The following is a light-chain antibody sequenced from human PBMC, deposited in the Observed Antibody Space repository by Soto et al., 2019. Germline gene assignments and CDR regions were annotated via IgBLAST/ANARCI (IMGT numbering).Light chain of an antibody. CDR2: DVS. Sequence: QSVLAQPASVSGSPGQSITISCTGTSSDVGGYDFVSWYQQHPGKAPKLMISDVSNRPSGGSNRFSGSKSGNTASLTISGLQAEDEADYYCSSYTSRKTYVFGTGTKSPS. CDR1: SSDVGGYDF. V-gene: IGLV2-14*01. CDR3: SSYTSRKTYV. J-gene: IGLJ1*01.